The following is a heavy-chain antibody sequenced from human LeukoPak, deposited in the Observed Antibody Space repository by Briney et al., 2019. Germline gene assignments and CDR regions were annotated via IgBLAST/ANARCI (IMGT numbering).Heavy chain of an antibody. V-gene: IGHV1-18*04. J-gene: IGHJ4*02. Sequence: ASVKVSCKASGYTFTSYGISWVRQAPGQGLEWMGWISAYNGNTNYAQKLQGRVTMTTDTSTSTAYMELRSLRSDDTAVYYCAREGTYYDILTGHPLAGVRSYYFDYWGQGTLVTVSS. CDR3: AREGTYYDILTGHPLAGVRSYYFDY. D-gene: IGHD3-9*01. CDR2: ISAYNGNT. CDR1: GYTFTSYG.